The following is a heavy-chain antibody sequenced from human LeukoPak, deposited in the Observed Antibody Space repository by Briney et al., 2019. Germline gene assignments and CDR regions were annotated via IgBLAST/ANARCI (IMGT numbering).Heavy chain of an antibody. CDR1: GGSISSSSYY. V-gene: IGHV4-39*07. J-gene: IGHJ3*02. D-gene: IGHD3-10*01. CDR3: ARDKGEGDALDI. Sequence: PSETLSLTCTVSGGSISSSSYYWGWIRQPPGKGLEWIGSIYYSGSTYYNPFLKSRVTISVDTSKNQFSLKLSSVTAADTAVYYCARDKGEGDALDIWGQGTMVTVSS. CDR2: IYYSGST.